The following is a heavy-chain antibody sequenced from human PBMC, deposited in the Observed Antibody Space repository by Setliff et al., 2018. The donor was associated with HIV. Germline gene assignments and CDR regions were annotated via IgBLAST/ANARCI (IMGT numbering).Heavy chain of an antibody. D-gene: IGHD1-1*01. Sequence: PGESLKISCAASGFTFNTYWMTWVRQAPGKGLEWVANMNQNGGDKNYGGSVRGRFTISRDNAKSSLYLQMNSLRAEDTAVYYCAGDTGWKIDIWGQGTMVTVSS. CDR3: AGDTGWKIDI. V-gene: IGHV3-7*03. CDR2: MNQNGGDK. CDR1: GFTFNTYW. J-gene: IGHJ3*02.